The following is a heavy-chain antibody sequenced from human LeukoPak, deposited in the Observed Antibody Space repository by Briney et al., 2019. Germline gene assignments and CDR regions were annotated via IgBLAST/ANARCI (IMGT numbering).Heavy chain of an antibody. CDR1: NGAVKNYY. CDR3: ATLVYSGSRYHFDT. Sequence: PSETLSLTCSASNGAVKNYYWTWIRQPPGQGLEWIGNFLYIGTTTYRASLDSRLIISVDNSKNTVSLRLFSVTAADTAVYYCATLVYSGSRYHFDTWGQGTLVTVSS. CDR2: FLYIGTT. D-gene: IGHD1-26*01. V-gene: IGHV4-59*02. J-gene: IGHJ4*02.